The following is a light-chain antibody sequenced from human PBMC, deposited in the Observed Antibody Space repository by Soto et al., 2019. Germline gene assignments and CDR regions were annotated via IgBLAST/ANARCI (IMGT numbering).Light chain of an antibody. Sequence: EIVLTQSPATLSVSPGERATLSCRASQSVTRYVAWYQHKPGQAPRLLVYDASARAAGVPARFSGSGSGTDFTLPISSLEPEDFAIYFCQQRSNWPLTFGGGTKVDIK. CDR2: DAS. V-gene: IGKV3-11*01. CDR3: QQRSNWPLT. J-gene: IGKJ4*01. CDR1: QSVTRY.